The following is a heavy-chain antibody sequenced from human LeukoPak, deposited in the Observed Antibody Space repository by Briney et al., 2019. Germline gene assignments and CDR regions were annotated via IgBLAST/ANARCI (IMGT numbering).Heavy chain of an antibody. V-gene: IGHV1-69*05. CDR1: GGTFSSYA. Sequence: SVKVSCKASGGTFSSYAISWVRQAPGQGLEWMGGIIPIFGTANYAQKFQGRVTITTDESTSTAYMELSSLRSEDTAVYYCARLRSYSSSWYEGLYYFDYWGQGTLVTVSS. CDR3: ARLRSYSSSWYEGLYYFDY. J-gene: IGHJ4*02. CDR2: IIPIFGTA. D-gene: IGHD6-13*01.